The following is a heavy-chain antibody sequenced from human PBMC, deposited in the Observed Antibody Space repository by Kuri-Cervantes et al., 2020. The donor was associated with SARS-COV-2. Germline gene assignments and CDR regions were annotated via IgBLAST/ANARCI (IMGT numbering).Heavy chain of an antibody. CDR2: IYYSGST. Sequence: GSLRLSCTVSGGSISSSSYYWGWIRQPPGKGLEWIGSIYYSGSTNYNPSLKSRVTISVDTSKNQFSLKLSSVTAADTAVYYCARADVYYYDSRGLGAFDIWGQGTMVTVSS. J-gene: IGHJ3*02. V-gene: IGHV4-39*07. CDR1: GGSISSSSYY. D-gene: IGHD3-22*01. CDR3: ARADVYYYDSRGLGAFDI.